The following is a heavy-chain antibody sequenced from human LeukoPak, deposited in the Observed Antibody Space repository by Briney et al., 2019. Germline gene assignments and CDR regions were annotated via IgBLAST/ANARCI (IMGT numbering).Heavy chain of an antibody. CDR2: INPNSGGT. V-gene: IGHV1-2*02. J-gene: IGHJ5*02. Sequence: ASVKVSCKASGYTFTGYYMHWVRQAPGQGLEWMGWINPNSGGTNYAQKFQGRVTMTRDTSISTAYMELSRLRSDDTAVYYCARGPPRDIVVVVAAPYSLSVVWFDPWGQGTLVTVSS. D-gene: IGHD2-15*01. CDR3: ARGPPRDIVVVVAAPYSLSVVWFDP. CDR1: GYTFTGYY.